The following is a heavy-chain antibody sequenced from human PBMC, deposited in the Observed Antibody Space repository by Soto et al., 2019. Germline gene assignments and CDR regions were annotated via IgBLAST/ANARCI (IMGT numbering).Heavy chain of an antibody. Sequence: QLQLQESGPGLVKPSETLSLTCTVSGGSISSSSYYWGWIRQPPGKGLEWIGSIYYSGSTYYNPSLKSRVTISVDTSKNQFSLKLSSVTAADTAVYYCARTVAATITPYDCWGQGTLVTVSS. J-gene: IGHJ4*02. V-gene: IGHV4-39*01. CDR2: IYYSGST. CDR3: ARTVAATITPYDC. CDR1: GGSISSSSYY. D-gene: IGHD2-15*01.